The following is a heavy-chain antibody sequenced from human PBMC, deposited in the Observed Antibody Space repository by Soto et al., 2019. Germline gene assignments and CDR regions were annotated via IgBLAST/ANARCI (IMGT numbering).Heavy chain of an antibody. CDR2: IYSSGST. Sequence: EVQLVESGGGLIQPGGSLRLSCAASGFTFSSNDMNWVRQAPGKGLEWVSLIYSSGSTSYADSVKGRFTISRDNSKNTLYLQMSGLRAEDTAVYYSATRPLLPGAPWGQGTMVTVSS. CDR3: ATRPLLPGAP. J-gene: IGHJ3*01. CDR1: GFTFSSND. V-gene: IGHV3-53*01. D-gene: IGHD3-22*01.